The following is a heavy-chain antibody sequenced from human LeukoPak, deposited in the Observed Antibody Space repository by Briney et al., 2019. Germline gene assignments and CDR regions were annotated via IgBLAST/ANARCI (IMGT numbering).Heavy chain of an antibody. CDR3: ARDRLYVWGSYRPYYFDY. V-gene: IGHV1-2*02. CDR2: INPNSGGT. Sequence: ASVKVSCKASGYTFTSYAMNWVRQAPGQGLEWMGWINPNSGGTNYAQKFQGRVTMTRDTSISTAYMELSRLRSDDTAVYYCARDRLYVWGSYRPYYFDYWGQGTLVTVSS. D-gene: IGHD3-16*02. J-gene: IGHJ4*02. CDR1: GYTFTSYA.